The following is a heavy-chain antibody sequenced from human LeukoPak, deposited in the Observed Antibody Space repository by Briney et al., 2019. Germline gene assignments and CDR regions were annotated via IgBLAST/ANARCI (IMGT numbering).Heavy chain of an antibody. V-gene: IGHV1-46*01. CDR2: INPTGGST. D-gene: IGHD2-21*02. CDR1: GGTFSSYA. Sequence: ASVKVSCKASGGTFSSYAISWVRQAPGQGLEWMGIINPTGGSTSYAQKFQGRVTMTRDTSTSTVYMELSSLRSEDTAVYYCARDRYHKIHSVMVTAPDYWGQGTLVIVSS. J-gene: IGHJ4*02. CDR3: ARDRYHKIHSVMVTAPDY.